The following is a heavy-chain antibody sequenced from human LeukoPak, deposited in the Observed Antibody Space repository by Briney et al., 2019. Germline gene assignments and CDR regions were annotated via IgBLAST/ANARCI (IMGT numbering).Heavy chain of an antibody. CDR1: GGSISSGGYY. Sequence: SETLSLTCTVSGGSISSGGYYWSWIRQPPGKGLEWIGYIYYSGSTNYNPSLKSRVTISVDTSKNQFSLKLSSVTAADTAVYYCARGPSGGWREFYYYYGMDVWGQGTTVTVSS. CDR2: IYYSGST. V-gene: IGHV4-61*08. D-gene: IGHD6-19*01. J-gene: IGHJ6*02. CDR3: ARGPSGGWREFYYYYGMDV.